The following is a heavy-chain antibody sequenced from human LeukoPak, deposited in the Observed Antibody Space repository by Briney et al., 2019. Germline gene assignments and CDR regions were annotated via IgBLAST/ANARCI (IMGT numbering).Heavy chain of an antibody. D-gene: IGHD4-17*01. J-gene: IGHJ4*02. CDR3: AKDVEYGDYQGYYFDY. CDR2: ISGSGGST. Sequence: GGSLRLSCAASGFTFDDYAMHWVRQAPGKGLEWVSAISGSGGSTFYADSVKDRFTISRDNSKNTLYLQMNSLRAEDTAVYYCAKDVEYGDYQGYYFDYWGQGTLVTVSS. V-gene: IGHV3-23*01. CDR1: GFTFDDYA.